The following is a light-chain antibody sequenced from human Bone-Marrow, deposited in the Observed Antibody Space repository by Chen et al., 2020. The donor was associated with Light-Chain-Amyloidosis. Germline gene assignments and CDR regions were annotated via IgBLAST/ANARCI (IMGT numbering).Light chain of an antibody. CDR3: QSADSSGTYEVI. Sequence: SYELTQPPSVSVSPGQTSRITCSGDDLPTKYAYWYQPNPGQAPVLVIHRDTERPSGISERFSGSSSGTTATLTISGVQAEDEADYHCQSADSSGTYEVIFGGGTKLTVL. CDR1: DLPTKY. V-gene: IGLV3-25*03. J-gene: IGLJ2*01. CDR2: RDT.